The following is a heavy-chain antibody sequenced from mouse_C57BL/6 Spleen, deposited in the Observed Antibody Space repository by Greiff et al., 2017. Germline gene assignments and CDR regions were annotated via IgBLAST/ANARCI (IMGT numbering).Heavy chain of an antibody. D-gene: IGHD4-1*01. J-gene: IGHJ2*01. CDR3: ARTWDGGFDY. CDR2: IWSGGST. Sequence: VKLMESGPGLVQPSQSLSITCTVSGFSLTSYGVHWVRQSPGKGLEWLGVIWSGGSTDYNAAFISRLSISKDNSKSQVFFKMNSLQADDTARYYCARTWDGGFDYWGQGTTLTVSS. CDR1: GFSLTSYG. V-gene: IGHV2-2*01.